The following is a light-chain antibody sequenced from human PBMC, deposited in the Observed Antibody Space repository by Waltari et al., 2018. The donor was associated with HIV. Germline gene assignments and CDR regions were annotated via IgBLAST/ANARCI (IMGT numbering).Light chain of an antibody. J-gene: IGLJ2*01. V-gene: IGLV2-8*01. CDR1: SSDVGRYDY. Sequence: QSALTQPPSASGSLGQSVTISCTGRSSDVGRYDYVSWYQQHPGTAPKLLIFEVNKRPSGVPDRFSGSKSGNTASLTVSGLQAEDEAEYSCSSYAGINPVIFGGGTTLTVL. CDR3: SSYAGINPVI. CDR2: EVN.